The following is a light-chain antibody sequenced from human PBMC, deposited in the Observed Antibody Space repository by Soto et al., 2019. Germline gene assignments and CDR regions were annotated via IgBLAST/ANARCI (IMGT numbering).Light chain of an antibody. V-gene: IGLV1-47*01. J-gene: IGLJ3*02. CDR1: NSNIGSKY. CDR3: SSYTSSSTWL. CDR2: RNN. Sequence: QSVLTQPPSASGTPGQRVTISCSGSNSNIGSKYVYWYQQFPGTAPKLLIYRNNQRPSGVPDRFSGSKSGTSASLAISDLQAEDEADYYCSSYTSSSTWLFGGGTKLTVL.